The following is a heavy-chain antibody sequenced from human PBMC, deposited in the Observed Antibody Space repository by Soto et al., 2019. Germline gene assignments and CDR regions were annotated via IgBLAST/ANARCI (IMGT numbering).Heavy chain of an antibody. V-gene: IGHV3-74*01. Sequence: GGSLRLSCAASGFPFTNYWMNWVRQTPGKGLMWVSRISPDGSDVGYADSVEGRFTVSRDNAKNTLYLQMHSLRAEDTAMYYCACWGHIVPVAPSEFDRWGRGTLVRVSS. D-gene: IGHD2-8*02. J-gene: IGHJ4*02. CDR1: GFPFTNYW. CDR2: ISPDGSDV. CDR3: ACWGHIVPVAPSEFDR.